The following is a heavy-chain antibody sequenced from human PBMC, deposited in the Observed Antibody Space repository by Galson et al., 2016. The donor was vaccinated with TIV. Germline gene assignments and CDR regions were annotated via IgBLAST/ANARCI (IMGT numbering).Heavy chain of an antibody. CDR1: GFSLKDYG. V-gene: IGHV4-34*01. Sequence: LRLSCAESGFSLKDYGTHWTRRHPGKGLEWVGEVHPSGSTSYNPSLRSRVTISVDSARTQFSLRLNSVTAADTAVYYCARGTDYAKIGAGVEDWGQGSLVTVSS. CDR2: VHPSGST. D-gene: IGHD4-17*01. J-gene: IGHJ4*02. CDR3: ARGTDYAKIGAGVED.